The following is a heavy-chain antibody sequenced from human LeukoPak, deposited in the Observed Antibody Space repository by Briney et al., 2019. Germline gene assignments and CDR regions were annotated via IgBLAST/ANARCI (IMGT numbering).Heavy chain of an antibody. CDR3: AKDVIAAAGTIFDY. D-gene: IGHD6-13*01. Sequence: PGGSLRLSCAASGFTFSSYGMHWVRQAPGKGLEWVAFIRYDGSNKYYADSVKGRFTISRDNSKNTLYLQMNSLRAEDTAVYYCAKDVIAAAGTIFDYWGQGTLVTVSS. V-gene: IGHV3-30*02. J-gene: IGHJ4*02. CDR1: GFTFSSYG. CDR2: IRYDGSNK.